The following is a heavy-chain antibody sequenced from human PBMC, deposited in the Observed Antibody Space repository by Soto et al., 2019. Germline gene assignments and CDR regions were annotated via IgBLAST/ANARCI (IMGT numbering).Heavy chain of an antibody. CDR1: GGTFHSYA. Sequence: QVQLVQSGAEVKKPGSSVKVSCKASGGTFHSYAITWLRQAPGHGLEWMGVFIPIFGTAHYAQKFRVRVTITADESTSKAYTELVSLSSEDTALYYCAGHTGFEVPTAPNFYYDMDVWGQGSTVTVSS. D-gene: IGHD3-3*01. CDR3: AGHTGFEVPTAPNFYYDMDV. CDR2: FIPIFGTA. V-gene: IGHV1-69*01. J-gene: IGHJ6*02.